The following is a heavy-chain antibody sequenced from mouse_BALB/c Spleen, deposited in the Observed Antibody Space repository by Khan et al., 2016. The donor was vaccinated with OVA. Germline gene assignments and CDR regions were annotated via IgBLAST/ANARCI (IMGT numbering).Heavy chain of an antibody. Sequence: VQLQQSAAELARPGASVKMSCKASGYTFSSYTMHWVKQRPGQGLEWIGYINPRSGYTECNQKFKDKTTLTSDKSSNTAYMQLSSLTSEDSAVYYCARRRTGYYFDYWGQGTTLTVSS. J-gene: IGHJ2*01. CDR2: INPRSGYT. V-gene: IGHV1-4*02. CDR1: GYTFSSYT. CDR3: ARRRTGYYFDY.